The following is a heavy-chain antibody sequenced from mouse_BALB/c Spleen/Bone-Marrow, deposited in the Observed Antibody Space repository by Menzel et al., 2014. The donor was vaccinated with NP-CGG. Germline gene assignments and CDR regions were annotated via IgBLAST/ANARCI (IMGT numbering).Heavy chain of an antibody. V-gene: IGHV2-9*02. CDR1: GFSLKNYG. Sequence: QVQLKDSGPGLVAPSRSLSITCTVSGFSLKNYGVHWVRQPPGKGLEWLGVIGTGGGTNYNSALMSRLSISIDNSKSQVFLKMNSLQTDDTAMYYCARDWAYGNWYFDVWGAGTPVTVSS. D-gene: IGHD2-1*01. CDR3: ARDWAYGNWYFDV. J-gene: IGHJ1*01. CDR2: IGTGGGT.